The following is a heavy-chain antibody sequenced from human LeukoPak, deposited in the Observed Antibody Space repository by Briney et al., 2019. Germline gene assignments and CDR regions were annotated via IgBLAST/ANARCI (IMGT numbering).Heavy chain of an antibody. D-gene: IGHD2-2*01. CDR2: ISGSGGST. CDR3: ARAGCSSTSCVNYYYGMDV. CDR1: GFTFSSYA. Sequence: PGGSLRLSCAASGFTFSSYAMSWVRQAPGKGLEWVSAISGSGGSTYYADSVKGRFTISRDNSKNTLYLQMNSLRAEDTAVYYCARAGCSSTSCVNYYYGMDVWGKGTTVTDSS. J-gene: IGHJ6*04. V-gene: IGHV3-23*01.